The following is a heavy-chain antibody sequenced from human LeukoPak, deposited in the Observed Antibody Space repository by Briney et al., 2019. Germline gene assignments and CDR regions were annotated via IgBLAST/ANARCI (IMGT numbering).Heavy chain of an antibody. D-gene: IGHD3-3*01. J-gene: IGHJ6*03. Sequence: AGGSLRLSCAASGFTFSSYEMNWVRQAPGKGLEWVSYISSSGSTIYYADSVKGRLTIPRDNAKNSLYLQMNSLRAEDTAVYYCARAQTIFGVVAASYYYYMDVWGKGTTVTVSS. V-gene: IGHV3-48*03. CDR3: ARAQTIFGVVAASYYYYMDV. CDR1: GFTFSSYE. CDR2: ISSSGSTI.